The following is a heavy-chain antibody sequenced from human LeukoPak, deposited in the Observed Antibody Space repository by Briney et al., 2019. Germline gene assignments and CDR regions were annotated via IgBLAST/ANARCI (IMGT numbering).Heavy chain of an antibody. CDR1: VGSIRDYQ. CDR3: ATSNDDKVAPFDL. CDR2: INNKGGT. J-gene: IGHJ4*02. Sequence: SETLSLTRAVSVGSIRDYQWSCVPKPPGKGREWIGHINNKGGTGYHPYLRSRLSFSIDTSTKQFSLKLSSVTAADTAMYYCATSNDDKVAPFDLWGMGIQVTV. D-gene: IGHD3-22*01. V-gene: IGHV4-4*07.